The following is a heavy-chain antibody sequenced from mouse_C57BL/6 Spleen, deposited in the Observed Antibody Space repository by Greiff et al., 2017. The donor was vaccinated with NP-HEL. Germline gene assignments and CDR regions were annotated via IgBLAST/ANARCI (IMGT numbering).Heavy chain of an antibody. J-gene: IGHJ4*01. CDR2: IRLKSGNSPT. D-gene: IGHD2-5*01. CDR3: SPYSNWRMDD. CDR1: GFTFSNYW. Sequence: EVQLQESGGGLVQPGGSMKLSCVASGFTFSNYWMNWVRQSPEKGLEWVAQIRLKSGNSPTLYTESGKGRFTISRDDSKSSVYLQMNNLRAEDTGIYYCSPYSNWRMDDWGQGTSVTVSS. V-gene: IGHV6-3*01.